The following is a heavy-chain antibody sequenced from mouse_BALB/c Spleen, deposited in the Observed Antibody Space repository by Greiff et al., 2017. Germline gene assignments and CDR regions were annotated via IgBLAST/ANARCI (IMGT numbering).Heavy chain of an antibody. V-gene: IGHV2-6-2*01. Sequence: VQLQQSGPDLVAPSQSLSITCTVSGFSLTSYGVHWVRQPPGKGLEWLVVIWSDGSTTYNSALKSRLSISKDNSKSQVFLKMNSLQTDDTAMYYCARHEETLYYAMDYWGQGTSVTVSS. CDR1: GFSLTSYG. CDR2: IWSDGST. CDR3: ARHEETLYYAMDY. J-gene: IGHJ4*01.